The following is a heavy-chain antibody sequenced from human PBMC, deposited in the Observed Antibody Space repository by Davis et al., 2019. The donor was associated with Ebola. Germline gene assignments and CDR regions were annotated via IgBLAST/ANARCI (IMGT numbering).Heavy chain of an antibody. CDR3: ARSRRGANIVVVPAAIDY. Sequence: ASVKVSCKASGYTFTSYGISWVRQAPGQGLEWMGWISAYNGNTNYAQKLQGRVTMTTDTSTSTAYMELRSLRSDDTAVYYCARSRRGANIVVVPAAIDYWGQGTLVTVSS. CDR2: ISAYNGNT. CDR1: GYTFTSYG. J-gene: IGHJ4*02. D-gene: IGHD2-2*01. V-gene: IGHV1-18*04.